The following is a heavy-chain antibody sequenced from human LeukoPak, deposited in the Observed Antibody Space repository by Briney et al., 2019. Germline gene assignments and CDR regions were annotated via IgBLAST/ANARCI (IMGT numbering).Heavy chain of an antibody. CDR2: IYYSGST. CDR3: ARGGGGNSRVNWFDP. D-gene: IGHD4-23*01. Sequence: PSETLSLTCSVSGGSISSYYWSWIRQPPGKGLEWIGYIYYSGSTNYNPSLKSRVTISVDTFKNQFSLKLSSVTAADTAVYYCARGGGGNSRVNWFDPWGQGTLVTVSS. CDR1: GGSISSYY. V-gene: IGHV4-59*01. J-gene: IGHJ5*02.